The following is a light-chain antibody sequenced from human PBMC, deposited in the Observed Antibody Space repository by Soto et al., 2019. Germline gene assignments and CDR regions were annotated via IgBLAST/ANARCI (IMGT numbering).Light chain of an antibody. CDR2: GAS. CDR1: QSVGSN. CDR3: QQYKDWYT. J-gene: IGKJ2*01. V-gene: IGKV3D-15*01. Sequence: EIVMTQSPATLSVSPGERATLSCRASQSVGSNLAWYQHRPGQAPRLLILGASTRDNGVPARFSGSGSGTDFSLTISGLQSEDSAVYYCQQYKDWYTFGQGTKLQIK.